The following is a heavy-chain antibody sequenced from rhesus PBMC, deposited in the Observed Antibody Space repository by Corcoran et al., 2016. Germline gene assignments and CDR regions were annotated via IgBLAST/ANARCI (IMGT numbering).Heavy chain of an antibody. V-gene: IGHV4-99*01. D-gene: IGHD3-16*01. CDR3: ARSYYYSGSSFDY. CDR1: GYSISSGYY. Sequence: QVQLQESGPGLVKPSETLSLTCAVSGYSISSGYYWGLIRQPPGKGLEYIGYISGSSGSTYYNPSLKSRVTISKDTSKNLLSLKLSSVTAADTAVYYCARSYYYSGSSFDYWGQGVLVTVSS. J-gene: IGHJ4*01. CDR2: ISGSSGST.